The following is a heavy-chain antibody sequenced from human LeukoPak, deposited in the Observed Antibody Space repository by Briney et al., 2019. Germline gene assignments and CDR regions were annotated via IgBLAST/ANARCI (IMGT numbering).Heavy chain of an antibody. CDR3: ARRRLLDY. Sequence: SETLSLTCTVSGGSISSNSCCWGWIRQPPGKGLEWIGSIYYSGSTNYNPSLKSRVTISVDTSKNQFSLKLSSVTAADTAVYYCARRRLLDYWGQGTLVTVSS. J-gene: IGHJ4*02. V-gene: IGHV4-39*07. D-gene: IGHD2-15*01. CDR1: GGSISSNSCC. CDR2: IYYSGST.